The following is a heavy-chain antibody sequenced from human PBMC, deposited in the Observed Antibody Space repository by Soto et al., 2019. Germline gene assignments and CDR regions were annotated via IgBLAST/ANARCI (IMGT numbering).Heavy chain of an antibody. Sequence: PGGSLRLSCAASGFTFSSYWMHWVRQAPGKGLVWVSRINSDGSSTSYADSAKGRFTISRDNAKNTLHLQMNSLRAEDTALYYCARDFGEVGATAVYDIWGQGTMVIVSS. J-gene: IGHJ3*02. V-gene: IGHV3-74*01. CDR2: INSDGSST. CDR3: ARDFGEVGATAVYDI. CDR1: GFTFSSYW. D-gene: IGHD1-26*01.